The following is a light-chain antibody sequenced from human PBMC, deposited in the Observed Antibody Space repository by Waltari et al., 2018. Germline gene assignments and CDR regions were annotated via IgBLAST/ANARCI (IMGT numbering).Light chain of an antibody. V-gene: IGKV3-11*01. J-gene: IGKJ2*01. CDR3: QQRSSWTPHP. CDR2: DAS. Sequence: EIVLTHSPATLSFSPGEPATLYCRASQSVCTYLAWYQQKPGKAPRLLIYDASNRATGIPDRFRGSGYGTDFTLTISSLEPEDFALYYCQQRSSWTPHPFGQGARLEIK. CDR1: QSVCTY.